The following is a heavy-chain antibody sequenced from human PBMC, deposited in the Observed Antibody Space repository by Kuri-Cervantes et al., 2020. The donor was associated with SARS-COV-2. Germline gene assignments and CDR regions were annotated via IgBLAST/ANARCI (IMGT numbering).Heavy chain of an antibody. CDR2: VRGKANNYAT. J-gene: IGHJ5*02. CDR3: TTDSVLWS. CDR1: GFLFSASA. D-gene: IGHD2-21*01. Sequence: GGSLKISWDVSGFLFSASAIHWVRQASGKGLEWVGRVRGKANNYATAYAASVKGRFTISRDDSKNTLYLQMNSLKTEDTAVYYCTTDSVLWSWGQGTLVTVSS. V-gene: IGHV3-73*01.